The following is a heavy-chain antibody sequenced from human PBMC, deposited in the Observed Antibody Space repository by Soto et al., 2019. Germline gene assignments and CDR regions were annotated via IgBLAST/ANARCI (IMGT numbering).Heavy chain of an antibody. Sequence: PGGSLILSCAASGFSLSTNTMHWVRQVPGKGLEWVASISNDGRRKYYADFVKGRFTISRDTANNILYLEMNSLRAEDTSLYYCARVATAMTYGFWGQGTQVTVSS. CDR3: ARVATAMTYGF. CDR2: ISNDGRRK. V-gene: IGHV3-30*04. J-gene: IGHJ4*02. D-gene: IGHD2-21*02. CDR1: GFSLSTNT.